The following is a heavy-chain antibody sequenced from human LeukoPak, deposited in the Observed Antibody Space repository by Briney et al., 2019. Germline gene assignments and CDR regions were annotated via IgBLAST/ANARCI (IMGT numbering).Heavy chain of an antibody. CDR3: ARSALLCPDY. J-gene: IGHJ4*02. CDR1: GFTFSSYA. Sequence: GGSLRLSCAASGFTFSSYAMSWVRQAPGKGLEWVANIKQDGSEKYYVDSVKGRFTISRDNAKNSLYLQMNSLRAEDTAVYYCARSALLCPDYWGQGTLVTVSS. D-gene: IGHD1-26*01. CDR2: IKQDGSEK. V-gene: IGHV3-7*01.